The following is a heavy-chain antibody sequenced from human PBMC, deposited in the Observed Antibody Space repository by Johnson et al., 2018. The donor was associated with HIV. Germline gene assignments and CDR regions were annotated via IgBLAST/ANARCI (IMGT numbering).Heavy chain of an antibody. V-gene: IGHV3-7*05. Sequence: VQLVESGGGVVQPGGSLRLSCAASGFTFSSYWMNWVRQAPGKGLEWVANIKQDGSEKYYVDSVKGRFTISRDNAKNSLYLQMNSLRAEDTAVYYCASLVGSSSGEAFDIWGQGTMVTVSS. CDR3: ASLVGSSSGEAFDI. D-gene: IGHD6-6*01. CDR1: GFTFSSYW. J-gene: IGHJ3*02. CDR2: IKQDGSEK.